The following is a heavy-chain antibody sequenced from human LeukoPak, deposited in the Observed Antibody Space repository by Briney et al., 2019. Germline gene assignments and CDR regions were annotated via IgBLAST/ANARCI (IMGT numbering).Heavy chain of an antibody. CDR1: GFTFSSHS. J-gene: IGHJ2*01. CDR3: VRDTQMYYFDSGGLGHFDF. D-gene: IGHD3-22*01. Sequence: GGSLRLSCAASGFTFSSHSMNWVRQAPGKGLEWVSYIDSSSGYTYYADSVKGRFTISRDNAKNSLFLQMNSLRAEDTAVYYCVRDTQMYYFDSGGLGHFDFWGRGTLVTVSS. V-gene: IGHV3-21*01. CDR2: IDSSSGYT.